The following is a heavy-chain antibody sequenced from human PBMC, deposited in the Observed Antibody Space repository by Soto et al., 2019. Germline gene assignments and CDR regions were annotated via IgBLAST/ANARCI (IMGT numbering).Heavy chain of an antibody. Sequence: ALVKVSCKASGYTFTGYYMHWVRQAPGQGLEWMGWINPNSGGTNYAQKFQGWVTMTRDTSISTAYMELSRLRSDDTAVYYCARGRSPGSSWYYYGMDVWGQGTTVTVSS. D-gene: IGHD6-13*01. J-gene: IGHJ6*02. CDR3: ARGRSPGSSWYYYGMDV. CDR2: INPNSGGT. CDR1: GYTFTGYY. V-gene: IGHV1-2*04.